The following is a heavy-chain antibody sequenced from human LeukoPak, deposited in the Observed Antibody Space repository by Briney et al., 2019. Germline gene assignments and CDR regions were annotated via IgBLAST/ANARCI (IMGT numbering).Heavy chain of an antibody. CDR3: AKGYSASRKTTVTTDYFDY. CDR2: ISYDGSNK. D-gene: IGHD4-17*01. V-gene: IGHV3-30*18. CDR1: GFTFSSYG. J-gene: IGHJ4*02. Sequence: PGGSLRLSCAASGFTFSSYGMHWVRQAPGKGLEWVAVISYDGSNKYYADSVKGRFTISRDNSKNTLYLQMNSLRAEDTAVYYCAKGYSASRKTTVTTDYFDYWGQGTLVTVSS.